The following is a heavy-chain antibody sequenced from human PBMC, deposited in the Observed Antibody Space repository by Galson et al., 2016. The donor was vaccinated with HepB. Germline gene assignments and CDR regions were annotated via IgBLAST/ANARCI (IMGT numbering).Heavy chain of an antibody. J-gene: IGHJ6*02. D-gene: IGHD6-13*01. CDR3: ARGRSWPYRYGMDV. CDR1: GGSMTSGDYY. CDR2: IYYSGST. Sequence: TLSLTCTVSGGSMTSGDYYWSWIRQHPGKGLEWVGYIYYSGSTHYNPSLKSRVTVSVDMSKNQFSLKLSSVTAADTALYYCARGRSWPYRYGMDVWGQGTTVTVSS. V-gene: IGHV4-31*03.